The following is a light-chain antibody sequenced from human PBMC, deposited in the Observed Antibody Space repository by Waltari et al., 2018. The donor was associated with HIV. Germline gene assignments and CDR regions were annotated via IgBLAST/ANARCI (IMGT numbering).Light chain of an antibody. CDR3: QQYDTWPLT. CDR2: AAS. J-gene: IGKJ4*01. V-gene: IGKV3D-15*01. CDR1: QNVNIK. Sequence: ETVMTQSPATLSVSPGERATLSCRASQNVNIKLAWYPHKPGQAPRLLIYAASTRATGIPASFSGSGSGTEFTLTISSLQSEDVAVYYCQQYDTWPLTFGGGTKVEI.